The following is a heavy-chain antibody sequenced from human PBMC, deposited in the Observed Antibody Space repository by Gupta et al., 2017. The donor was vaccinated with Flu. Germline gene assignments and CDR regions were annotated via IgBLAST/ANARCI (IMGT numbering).Heavy chain of an antibody. CDR1: GFTFSDYA. Sequence: EVQLLESGGGLVQPGGSLRLSCAASGFTFSDYAMNWVRQAPGKGLEWASTISGSGGSTYYADSVKGRFTISRDNSKNTLYLQINSLRAEDTAVYYCAKVSKLRGPFDYWGQGTLVTVSS. J-gene: IGHJ4*02. CDR3: AKVSKLRGPFDY. CDR2: ISGSGGST. V-gene: IGHV3-23*01.